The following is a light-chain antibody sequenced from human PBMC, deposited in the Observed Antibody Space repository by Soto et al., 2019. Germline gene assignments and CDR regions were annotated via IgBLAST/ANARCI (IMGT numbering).Light chain of an antibody. Sequence: QSVLTQPRSVSGSPGQSVTISCTGTSSDVGGSNHVSWYQHHPGKAPKVMIYDVSKRPSGVPDRFSGSKFGNTASLTISGLQAEDEADYYCCSFAGIYTFVFGTGTKLTVL. CDR2: DVS. CDR3: CSFAGIYTFV. J-gene: IGLJ1*01. V-gene: IGLV2-11*01. CDR1: SSDVGGSNH.